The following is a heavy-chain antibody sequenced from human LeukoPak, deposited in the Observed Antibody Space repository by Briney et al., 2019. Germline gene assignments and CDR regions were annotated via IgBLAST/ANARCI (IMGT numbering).Heavy chain of an antibody. CDR1: GYRFTGYY. CDR3: ARATIADSSTYYIDY. J-gene: IGHJ4*02. Sequence: GASVKVSCKASGYRFTGYYIHWVRQAPGQGLEWMGWINPNSGGTNYAQKFQGRVTMTRDMSISTAYMEVSRLSSDDTAVYYCARATIADSSTYYIDYWGRGTLVTVSS. V-gene: IGHV1-2*02. D-gene: IGHD3-22*01. CDR2: INPNSGGT.